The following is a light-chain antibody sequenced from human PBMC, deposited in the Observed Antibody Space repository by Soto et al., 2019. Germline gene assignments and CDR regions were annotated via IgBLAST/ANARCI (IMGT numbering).Light chain of an antibody. CDR1: SSDVGGYNY. CDR2: DVN. V-gene: IGLV2-14*03. Sequence: QSVLTQPASVSGSPGQSITISCAGTSSDVGGYNYVSWYQQHPGKAPRLIISDVNKRPSGVSDRFSGSKSGNTASLTISGLQAEDEADYYCASFTRSVTVVFGGGTQLTVL. J-gene: IGLJ2*01. CDR3: ASFTRSVTVV.